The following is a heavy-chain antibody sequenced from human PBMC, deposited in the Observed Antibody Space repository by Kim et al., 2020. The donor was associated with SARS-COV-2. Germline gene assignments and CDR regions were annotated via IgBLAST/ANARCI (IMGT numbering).Heavy chain of an antibody. J-gene: IGHJ3*02. CDR3: TNVPGTTLAFWDAFEI. CDR2: IRSKANSYAT. CDR1: GFTFSGSA. D-gene: IGHD1-1*01. Sequence: GGSLRLSCAASGFTFSGSAIHWVRQASGKGLEWVGRIRSKANSYATAYAASVKGRFTITRDDSKYTAYLQMNSLKTEDTAVYYCTNVPGTTLAFWDAFEIWGQGTMVTVSS. V-gene: IGHV3-73*01.